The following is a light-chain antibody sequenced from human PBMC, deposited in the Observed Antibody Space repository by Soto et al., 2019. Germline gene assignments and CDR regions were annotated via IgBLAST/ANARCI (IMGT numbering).Light chain of an antibody. CDR2: GAS. CDR3: QQFTMWPYT. Sequence: EIVMTQSPATLYVSPGEKATLSCRASQSVRSNLAWYQQKPGQAPSLLIYGASTRATGVPARFSGSGSGTEFTLSISSLQSEDFAVYYCQQFTMWPYTFGQGTKVEI. CDR1: QSVRSN. J-gene: IGKJ2*01. V-gene: IGKV3-15*01.